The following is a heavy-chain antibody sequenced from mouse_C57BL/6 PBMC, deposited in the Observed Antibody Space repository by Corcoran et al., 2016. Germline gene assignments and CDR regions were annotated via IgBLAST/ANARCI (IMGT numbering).Heavy chain of an antibody. J-gene: IGHJ1*03. CDR2: INTYSGVP. CDR1: GYTFTTYG. Sequence: QIQLVQSGPELKKPGETVKISCKASGYTFTTYGMSWVKQAPGKGLKWMGWINTYSGVPTYADDFKGRFAFSLETSASTAYLQINNLKNEDTATYFCARRGTTVDWYFDVWGTGTTVTVSS. V-gene: IGHV9-3*01. CDR3: ARRGTTVDWYFDV. D-gene: IGHD1-1*01.